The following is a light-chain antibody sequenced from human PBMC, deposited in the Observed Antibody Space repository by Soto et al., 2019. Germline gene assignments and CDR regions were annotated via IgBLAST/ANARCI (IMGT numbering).Light chain of an antibody. CDR2: EVS. Sequence: QSALTQPPSASGSPGQSVAMSYTGSSSDIGGYNYVSWYQQHPGKAPKLMIYEVSERPSGVPDRFSGSKSGNTASLTVSELQAEDEADYYCTSFTSSSTWVFGGGTK. J-gene: IGLJ3*02. V-gene: IGLV2-8*01. CDR1: SSDIGGYNY. CDR3: TSFTSSSTWV.